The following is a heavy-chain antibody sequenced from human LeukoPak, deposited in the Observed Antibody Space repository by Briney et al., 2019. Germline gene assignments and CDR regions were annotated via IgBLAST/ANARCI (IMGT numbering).Heavy chain of an antibody. CDR2: IYTSGDT. V-gene: IGHV4-4*07. CDR1: GGSLSNYY. CDR3: ARCPVDGSESSGRRWFDP. J-gene: IGHJ5*02. D-gene: IGHD3-22*01. Sequence: SETLSLTCTVSGGSLSNYYWNWIRQPAGKGLEWIGRIYTSGDTNYNPSLKSRVTMSIDTSKNQFSLKVSSVTAADTAVYYCARCPVDGSESSGRRWFDPWGQGTLVTVSS.